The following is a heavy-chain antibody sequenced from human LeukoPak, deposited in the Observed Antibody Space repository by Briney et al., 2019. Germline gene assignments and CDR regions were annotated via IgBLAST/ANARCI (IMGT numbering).Heavy chain of an antibody. CDR3: ARASDNDDYSLDYFYYMDV. D-gene: IGHD4-17*01. Sequence: SETLSLTCAVYGGSFSGHYWGWIRQTPGKGLEWIGEINHGGSTNYNPSLKSRVTMSVDTSKSQFSLNLVSVTAADTAVYYCARASDNDDYSLDYFYYMDVWGEGTTVTVSS. V-gene: IGHV4-34*01. CDR2: INHGGST. CDR1: GGSFSGHY. J-gene: IGHJ6*03.